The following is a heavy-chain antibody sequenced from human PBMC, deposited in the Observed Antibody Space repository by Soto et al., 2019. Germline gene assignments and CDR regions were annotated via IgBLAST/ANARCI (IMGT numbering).Heavy chain of an antibody. CDR1: GFTFSNYA. J-gene: IGHJ6*03. V-gene: IGHV3-23*01. CDR3: AKVLHLSYYYMDV. Sequence: GGSLRLSCAASGFTFSNYAMSWVRQAPGKGLEWVSLISGSGGSTYYADSVKGRFTISRDNSMNTLFLQMNSLRAEDTAVYYYAKVLHLSYYYMDVWGKGTTVTVSS. CDR2: ISGSGGST.